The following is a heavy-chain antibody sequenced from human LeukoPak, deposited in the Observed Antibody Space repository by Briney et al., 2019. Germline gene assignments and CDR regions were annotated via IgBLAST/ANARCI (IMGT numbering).Heavy chain of an antibody. CDR3: TTIGYMATAQTSN. CDR1: GFTFSNAW. J-gene: IGHJ4*02. CDR2: MKSKTDGGTT. V-gene: IGHV3-15*01. D-gene: IGHD3-22*01. Sequence: GGSLRLSCAASGFTFSNAWMSWVRQAPGKGLEWVGRMKSKTDGGTTDYAAPVKGRFTISRDDSKNTLFLQMNSLKTEDTAVYYCTTIGYMATAQTSNWGQGTLVTVSS.